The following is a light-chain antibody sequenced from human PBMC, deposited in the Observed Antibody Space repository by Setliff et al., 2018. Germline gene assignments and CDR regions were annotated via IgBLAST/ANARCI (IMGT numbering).Light chain of an antibody. CDR2: DVS. CDR3: SSYATRTSLDV. CDR1: SSYIGAYDY. V-gene: IGLV2-14*03. Sequence: QSALTQPASVSGSPGQSITIYCIGSSSYIGAYDYVAWYQQHPGKAPKLMIYDVSHRPSGVSHRFSASKSGNTASLTISGLQVEDEADYYCSSYATRTSLDVFGTGTKVTVL. J-gene: IGLJ1*01.